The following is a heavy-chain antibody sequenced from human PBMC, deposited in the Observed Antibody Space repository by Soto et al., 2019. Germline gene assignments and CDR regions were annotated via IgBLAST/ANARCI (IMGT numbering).Heavy chain of an antibody. V-gene: IGHV3-33*01. CDR2: IWYDGSNK. D-gene: IGHD1-26*01. CDR3: ARASSPPYSDFDY. CDR1: GFTFSSYG. Sequence: SGGSLRLSCAASGFTFSSYGMHWVRQAPGKGLEWVAVIWYDGSNKYYADSVKGRFTISRDNSKNTLYLQMNSLRAEDTAVYYCARASSPPYSDFDYWGQGTLVTVSS. J-gene: IGHJ4*02.